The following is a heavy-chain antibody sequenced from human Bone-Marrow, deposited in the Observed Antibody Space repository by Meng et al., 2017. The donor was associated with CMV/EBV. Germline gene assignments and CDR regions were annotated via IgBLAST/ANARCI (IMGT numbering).Heavy chain of an antibody. CDR1: GFTFSSYA. D-gene: IGHD3-3*01. J-gene: IGHJ6*02. V-gene: IGHV3-64*02. Sequence: GGSLRLSCAASGFTFSSYAMHWVRQAPGKGLEYVSAISSNGGSTYYADSVKGRFTISRDNSKNTLYLQMGSLRAEDMAVYYCAKSSYDGDFWSGYYYYYYGMDVWGQGTTVTVSS. CDR3: AKSSYDGDFWSGYYYYYYGMDV. CDR2: ISSNGGST.